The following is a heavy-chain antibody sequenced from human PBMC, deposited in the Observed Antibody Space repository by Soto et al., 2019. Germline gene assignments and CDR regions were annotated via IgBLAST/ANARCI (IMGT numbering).Heavy chain of an antibody. CDR2: IYYSGST. CDR3: ARHNYYSSGTAVDV. J-gene: IGHJ6*04. V-gene: IGHV4-31*03. Sequence: QVQLQESGPGLVKPSQTLSLTCTVSGGSISSGGYYWSWIRQHPGKGLEWIGYIYYSGSTYYNPSHKSRVTISVETSKNQFSLKLSSVTAADTAVYYCARHNYYSSGTAVDVWGEGTTVTVSS. D-gene: IGHD3-22*01. CDR1: GGSISSGGYY.